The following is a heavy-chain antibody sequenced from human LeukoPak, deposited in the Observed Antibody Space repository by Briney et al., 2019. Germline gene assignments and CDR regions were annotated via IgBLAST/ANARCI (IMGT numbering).Heavy chain of an antibody. J-gene: IGHJ4*02. D-gene: IGHD6-13*01. Sequence: SETLSLTCAVYVGSFSGYYWSWIRKPPGKGLEWIGEINHSGSTNYNPSLKSRVTISVDTSKNQFSLKLSSVTAADTAVYYCARVHRGYSSSWPRFDYWGQGTLVTVSS. CDR1: VGSFSGYY. CDR3: ARVHRGYSSSWPRFDY. V-gene: IGHV4-34*01. CDR2: INHSGST.